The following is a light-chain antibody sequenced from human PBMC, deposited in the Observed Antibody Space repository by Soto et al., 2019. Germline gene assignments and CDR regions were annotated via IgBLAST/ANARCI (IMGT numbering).Light chain of an antibody. CDR2: AVS. V-gene: IGLV2-14*01. J-gene: IGLJ1*01. CDR1: SSDIGGYNF. Sequence: QSALTQPASVSGSPGQSITISCTGTSSDIGGYNFVSWYQQHPGKAPKLMIYAVSNRPSGVSNRFSGSKSGNTASLTISGLQAEGEADYYCTSYRSSSTLYVFGTGTKLTVL. CDR3: TSYRSSSTLYV.